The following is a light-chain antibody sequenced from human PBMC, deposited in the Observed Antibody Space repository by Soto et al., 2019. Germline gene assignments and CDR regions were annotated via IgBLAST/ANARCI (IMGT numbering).Light chain of an antibody. CDR3: QHYNSYSEA. CDR1: QTISSW. CDR2: KAS. Sequence: IQMTQSPSSLSASVGGRVTIACRASQTISSWLAWCQQKPGKAPKLLIYKASTLKSGVPSRFSGSGSGTEFTLTISSLQPDDVATYYCQHYNSYSEALGQGTKVDIK. J-gene: IGKJ1*01. V-gene: IGKV1-5*03.